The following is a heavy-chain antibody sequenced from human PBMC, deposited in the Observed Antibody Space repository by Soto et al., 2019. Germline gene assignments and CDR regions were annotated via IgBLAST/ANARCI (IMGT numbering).Heavy chain of an antibody. Sequence: GGSLRLSCAASGFTFSSFAMSWVRQAPGKGLEWVSVISDSGGSTYYADSVRGRFTISRDNSKNTLYLQMNSLRAEDTAVYYCAKDSKKGYYGSGVHVDYWGQGTLVTVSS. V-gene: IGHV3-23*01. D-gene: IGHD3-10*01. CDR2: ISDSGGST. J-gene: IGHJ4*02. CDR3: AKDSKKGYYGSGVHVDY. CDR1: GFTFSSFA.